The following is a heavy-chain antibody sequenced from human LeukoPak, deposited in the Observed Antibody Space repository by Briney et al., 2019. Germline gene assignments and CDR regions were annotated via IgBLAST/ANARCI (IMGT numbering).Heavy chain of an antibody. D-gene: IGHD2/OR15-2a*01. V-gene: IGHV4-61*02. CDR2: INSRGST. CDR3: ARGFSTISCYDY. J-gene: IGHJ4*02. CDR1: GGSITSGNYY. Sequence: PSETLSLTCTVSGGSITSGNYYWSWIRQPAGTGLEWIVRINSRGSTNYDPSLKSRVSISVDTSKNYFSLELSSVTAADTAVYYCARGFSTISCYDYWGQGTLVTVSS.